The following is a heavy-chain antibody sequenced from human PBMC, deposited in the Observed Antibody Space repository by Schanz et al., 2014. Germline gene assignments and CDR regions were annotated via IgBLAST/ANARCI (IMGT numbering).Heavy chain of an antibody. CDR1: GFIFNDYY. J-gene: IGHJ3*02. Sequence: QVQLVESGGGLVKPGGSLRLSCAASGFIFNDYYMNWIRQAPGKGLELLSYISRDGTTSYYADSVKGRFTISRDNAKNSLYLEMTSLRGEDTAVYYCARENLNWEAFDIWGQGTVVTVSS. CDR3: ARENLNWEAFDI. V-gene: IGHV3-11*01. CDR2: ISRDGTTS. D-gene: IGHD7-27*01.